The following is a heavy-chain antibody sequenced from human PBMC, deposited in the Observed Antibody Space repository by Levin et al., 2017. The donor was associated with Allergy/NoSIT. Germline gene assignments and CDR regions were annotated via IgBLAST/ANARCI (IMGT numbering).Heavy chain of an antibody. CDR1: GGSISSSNW. V-gene: IGHV4-4*02. D-gene: IGHD4-23*01. CDR3: ARGVHGGNSPIVYYYYGMDG. CDR2: IYHSGST. J-gene: IGHJ6*02. Sequence: SETLSLTCAVSGGSISSSNWWSWVRQPPGKGLEWIGEIYHSGSTNYNPSLKSRVTISLDKSKNQFSLKLSSVTAADTAVYYCARGVHGGNSPIVYYYYGMDGWGQGTTVTVSS.